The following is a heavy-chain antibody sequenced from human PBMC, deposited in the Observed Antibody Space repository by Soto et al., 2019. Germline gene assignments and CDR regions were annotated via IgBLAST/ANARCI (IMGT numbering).Heavy chain of an antibody. Sequence: ASVKVSCKASGYTFTSYAMHWVRQAPGQRLEWMGWINAGNGNTKYSQKFQGRVTITRDTSASTAYMELSSLRSEDTAVYYCARDYGSGSPGYSYYGMDVWGQGTXVTVSS. J-gene: IGHJ6*02. CDR3: ARDYGSGSPGYSYYGMDV. D-gene: IGHD3-10*01. CDR2: INAGNGNT. V-gene: IGHV1-3*01. CDR1: GYTFTSYA.